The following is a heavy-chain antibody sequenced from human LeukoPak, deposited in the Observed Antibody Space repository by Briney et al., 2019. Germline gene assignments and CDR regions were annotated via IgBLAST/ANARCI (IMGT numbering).Heavy chain of an antibody. Sequence: SETLSLTCTVSGGSISSGGYYWSWIRQHPGKGLEWNGYIYYSGSTYYNPSLKSLITISVDTSKNQFSLKLSSVTAADTAVYYCARGDWSSSIDYWGQGTLVTVSS. CDR2: IYYSGST. V-gene: IGHV4-30-4*08. J-gene: IGHJ4*02. CDR1: GGSISSGGYY. CDR3: ARGDWSSSIDY. D-gene: IGHD6-6*01.